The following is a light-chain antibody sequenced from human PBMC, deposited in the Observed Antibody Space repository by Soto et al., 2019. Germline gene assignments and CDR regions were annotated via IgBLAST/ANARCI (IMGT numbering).Light chain of an antibody. J-gene: IGLJ3*02. CDR1: SSDVGNYNF. CDR2: QVT. CDR3: TSYTAFSTDML. Sequence: QSALTQPASVSGSPGQSITISCTGTSSDVGNYNFVSWYQHHAGTAPKLIMYQVTNRPPGVYDRFAGSKSGDTASLTISGLQAEDEAEYYCTSYTAFSTDMLFGGGTKLTVL. V-gene: IGLV2-14*01.